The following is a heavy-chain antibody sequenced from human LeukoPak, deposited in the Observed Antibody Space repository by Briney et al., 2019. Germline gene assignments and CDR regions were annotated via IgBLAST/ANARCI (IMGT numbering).Heavy chain of an antibody. V-gene: IGHV3-7*01. CDR3: ARANDHRRKKYYYYYYMDV. CDR1: GFTFSSYW. CDR2: IKQDGSEK. Sequence: AGGSLRLSCAASGFTFSSYWMSWVRQAPGKGLEWVANIKQDGSEKYYVDSVKGRFTISRDNAKNSLYLQMNSLRAEDTAVYYCARANDHRRKKYYYYYYMDVWGKGTTVTVSS. D-gene: IGHD1-1*01. J-gene: IGHJ6*03.